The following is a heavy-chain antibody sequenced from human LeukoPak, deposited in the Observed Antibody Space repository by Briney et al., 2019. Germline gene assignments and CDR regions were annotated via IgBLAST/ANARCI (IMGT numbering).Heavy chain of an antibody. J-gene: IGHJ4*02. V-gene: IGHV1-2*02. Sequence: ASVKVSCKASGYTFTGYYMHWVRQAPGQGLEWMGWINPKSGDTNYAQTFQGRVTMTRDTSITTAYMELSRVTFDDTAVYYCTRGRELSGGSSLSGYWGQGTLVTVSS. CDR1: GYTFTGYY. CDR2: INPKSGDT. D-gene: IGHD6-6*01. CDR3: TRGRELSGGSSLSGY.